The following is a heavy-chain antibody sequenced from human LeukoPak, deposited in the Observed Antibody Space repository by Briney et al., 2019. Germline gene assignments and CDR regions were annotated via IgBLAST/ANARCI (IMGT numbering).Heavy chain of an antibody. Sequence: SETLSLTCTVSGGSISSGSYYWSWIRQPAGKGLEWIGRFYTNGNTNYNPSLKSRVTISVDTSKNQFSLKLSSVTAADTAVYYCARDRLRGGYDSSGYYRYFDLWGRGTLVTVSS. V-gene: IGHV4-61*02. CDR1: GGSISSGSYY. CDR2: FYTNGNT. D-gene: IGHD3-22*01. CDR3: ARDRLRGGYDSSGYYRYFDL. J-gene: IGHJ2*01.